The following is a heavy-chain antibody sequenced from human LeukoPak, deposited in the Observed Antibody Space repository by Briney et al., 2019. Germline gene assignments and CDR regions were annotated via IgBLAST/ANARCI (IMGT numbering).Heavy chain of an antibody. CDR1: GGSISSGSYY. V-gene: IGHV4-61*02. J-gene: IGHJ6*02. Sequence: PSETLSLTCTVSGGSISSGSYYWSWIRQPAGKGLEWIGRIYTSGSTNYNPSLKSRVTISVDTSKNQFSLKLSSVTAADTAVYYCARDTADYYGMDVWGQGTTVTVSS. CDR3: ARDTADYYGMDV. D-gene: IGHD4-17*01. CDR2: IYTSGST.